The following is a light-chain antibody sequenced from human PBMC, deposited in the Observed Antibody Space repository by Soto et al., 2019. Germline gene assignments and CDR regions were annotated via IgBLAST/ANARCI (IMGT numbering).Light chain of an antibody. V-gene: IGLV1-47*01. CDR1: SSNIGSNY. Sequence: QSVLSQSPSASGTPGQRVTISCSGSSSNIGSNYVFWYQQLPGTAPKVLIYRNYQRPSGVPDRFSGSKSGSSASLAISGLRVEDGGEYYCAAWDDSLRGWVFGGGTKLTVL. J-gene: IGLJ3*02. CDR2: RNY. CDR3: AAWDDSLRGWV.